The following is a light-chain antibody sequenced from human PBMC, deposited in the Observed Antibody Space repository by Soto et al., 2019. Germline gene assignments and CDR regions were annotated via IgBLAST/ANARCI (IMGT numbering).Light chain of an antibody. Sequence: IVLTQSPATLFFSPGESATLSCRASQSIAIYLAWYQQKSGQSPRLLIYDSFNRAPGIPDRFSGSGSGTDFTLTISSLEPEDFAVYYCLQRATWPWTFGQGTTVEIK. CDR3: LQRATWPWT. J-gene: IGKJ1*01. CDR1: QSIAIY. CDR2: DSF. V-gene: IGKV3-11*01.